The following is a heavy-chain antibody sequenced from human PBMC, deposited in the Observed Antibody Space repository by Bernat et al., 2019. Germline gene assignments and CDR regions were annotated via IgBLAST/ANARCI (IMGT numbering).Heavy chain of an antibody. D-gene: IGHD6-19*01. CDR3: TTPQYSSGWYYFDY. V-gene: IGHV3-15*01. CDR2: IKSKIDGGTK. CDR1: GYTFSNAW. J-gene: IGHJ4*02. Sequence: EVQLGESGGGLVKPGGSLRLSCTASGYTFSNAWVSWVRQPPGKGLEWVGRIKSKIDGGTKDYAAPVKGRFTISRDDSKNTLYLQMNSLKTEDTDVYYCTTPQYSSGWYYFDYWGQGTLVTVSS.